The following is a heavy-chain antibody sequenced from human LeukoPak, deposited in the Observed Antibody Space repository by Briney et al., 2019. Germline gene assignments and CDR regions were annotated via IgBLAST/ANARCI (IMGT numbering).Heavy chain of an antibody. Sequence: ASVKVSCKASGYNFISYGVSWVRQAPGQGLEWKGWASGYNGNTNYGQKMEYRVIMTTDPATSTAYMELRDLRSGDTAVYYCARSGFCTSSSCYRESDGLDFWGQGTMVTVSS. CDR2: ASGYNGNT. J-gene: IGHJ3*01. V-gene: IGHV1-18*01. CDR3: ARSGFCTSSSCYRESDGLDF. D-gene: IGHD2-2*01. CDR1: GYNFISYG.